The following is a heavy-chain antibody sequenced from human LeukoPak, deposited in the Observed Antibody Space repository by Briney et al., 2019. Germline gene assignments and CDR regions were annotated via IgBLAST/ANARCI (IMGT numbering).Heavy chain of an antibody. Sequence: SETLSLTCTVSGGSISSYYWSWIRQPPGKGLEWIGYISYSGSTNFNPSLKSRVTISVDTPKNQFSLKLSSVTAADTAVYYCAREGTAGTNLNWFDPWGQGTLITVSS. CDR3: AREGTAGTNLNWFDP. CDR2: ISYSGST. V-gene: IGHV4-59*12. CDR1: GGSISSYY. J-gene: IGHJ5*02. D-gene: IGHD1-1*01.